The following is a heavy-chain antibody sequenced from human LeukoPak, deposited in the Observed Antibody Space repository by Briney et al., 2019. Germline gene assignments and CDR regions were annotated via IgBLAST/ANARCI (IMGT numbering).Heavy chain of an antibody. D-gene: IGHD5-24*01. J-gene: IGHJ3*02. V-gene: IGHV1-69*05. Sequence: SVKVSCKASGGTFSSYAISWVRQAPGQGVEWMGGIIPIFGTANYAQKFQGRVTITTDESTSTAYMELSSLRSEDTAVYYCATPRKEMATIPGAFDIWGQGTMVTVSS. CDR2: IIPIFGTA. CDR1: GGTFSSYA. CDR3: ATPRKEMATIPGAFDI.